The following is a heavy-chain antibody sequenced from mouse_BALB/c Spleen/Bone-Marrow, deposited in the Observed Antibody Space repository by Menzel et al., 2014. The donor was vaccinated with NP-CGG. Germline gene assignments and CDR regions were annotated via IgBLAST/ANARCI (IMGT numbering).Heavy chain of an antibody. V-gene: IGHV1-69*02. Sequence: VQLQQSGAELVKPGAPVMLSCKASGYSFTSYWMNWVKQRPGRGLEWTGRIDPSDSETHYNQKFKDKATLTVDKSSSTAYIQLSSLTSEDSAVYYCARALGDGYYYAMDYWGQGTSVTVSS. D-gene: IGHD2-3*01. CDR2: IDPSDSET. J-gene: IGHJ4*01. CDR1: GYSFTSYW. CDR3: ARALGDGYYYAMDY.